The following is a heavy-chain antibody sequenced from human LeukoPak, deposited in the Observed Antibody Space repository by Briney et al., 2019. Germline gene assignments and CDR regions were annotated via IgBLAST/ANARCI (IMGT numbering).Heavy chain of an antibody. CDR1: GFTFSSYA. CDR2: ISGSGGST. J-gene: IGHJ6*02. CDR3: AKDFSGYSYSYYYYGMDV. Sequence: GGSLRRSCAASGFTFSSYAMSWVRQAPGKGLEWVSAISGSGGSTYYADSVKGRFTISRDNSKNTLYLQMNSLRAEDTAVYYCAKDFSGYSYSYYYYGMDVWGQGTTVTVSS. D-gene: IGHD6-13*01. V-gene: IGHV3-23*01.